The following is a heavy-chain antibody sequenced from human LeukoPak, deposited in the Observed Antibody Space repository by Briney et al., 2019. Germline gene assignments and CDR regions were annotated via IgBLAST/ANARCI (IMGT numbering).Heavy chain of an antibody. CDR3: TGGCYKVLSGEYYYYMVV. CDR2: IDRDGRVQ. D-gene: IGHD2/OR15-2a*01. V-gene: IGHV3-7*01. J-gene: IGHJ6*03. CDR1: GFTTHYW. Sequence: GGSLRLSCTASGFTTHYWLNWVRQSPGKGLEWVANIDRDGRVQHYVDSVEGRFTISRDSVKNSLALQMHSVRAEDTAVYYCTGGCYKVLSGEYYYYMVVWGTGTTVSVSS.